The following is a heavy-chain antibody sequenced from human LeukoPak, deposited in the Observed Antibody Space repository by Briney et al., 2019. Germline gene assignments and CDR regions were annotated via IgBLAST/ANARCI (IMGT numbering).Heavy chain of an antibody. J-gene: IGHJ3*02. Sequence: RTSETLSLTCTVSGGSISSYYWSWIRQPPGKGLEWIGYIYYSGSTNYNPSLKSRVTISVDTSKNQFSLKLSSVTAADTAVYYCARDDYIDAFDIWGQGTMVTVSS. CDR1: GGSISSYY. CDR2: IYYSGST. V-gene: IGHV4-59*01. CDR3: ARDDYIDAFDI. D-gene: IGHD4-11*01.